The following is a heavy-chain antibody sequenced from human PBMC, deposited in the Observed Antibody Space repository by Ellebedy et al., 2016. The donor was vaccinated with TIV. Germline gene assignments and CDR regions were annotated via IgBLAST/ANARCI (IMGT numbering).Heavy chain of an antibody. CDR1: GYTFTGYY. D-gene: IGHD2-2*01. J-gene: IGHJ5*02. CDR3: ARDPCSTTSCPWSDP. V-gene: IGHV1-2*02. CDR2: INPYSGGT. Sequence: ASVKVSCKASGYTFTGYYVHWVRQAPGQGLEWMGWINPYSGGTNYAQKFQGRVTMTRDTSISTAYMELGRLRSDDTAVYYCARDPCSTTSCPWSDPWGQGTLVTVSS.